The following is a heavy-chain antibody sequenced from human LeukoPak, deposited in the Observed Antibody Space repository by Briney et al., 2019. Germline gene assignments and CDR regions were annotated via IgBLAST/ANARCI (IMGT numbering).Heavy chain of an antibody. CDR1: GFSLSTSGMC. J-gene: IGHJ5*02. Sequence: SGPALVKPTQTLTLTCTFSGFSLSTSGMCVSWIRQPPGKALEWLARIDWDDDKYYSTSLKTRLTISKDTSKNQVVLTMTNMDPVDTATYYCARTIAAAGTEVWFDPWGQGTLVTVSS. CDR2: IDWDDDK. D-gene: IGHD6-13*01. V-gene: IGHV2-70*11. CDR3: ARTIAAAGTEVWFDP.